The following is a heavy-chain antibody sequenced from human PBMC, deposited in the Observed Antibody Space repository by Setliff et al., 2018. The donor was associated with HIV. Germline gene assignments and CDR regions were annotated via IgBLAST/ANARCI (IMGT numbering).Heavy chain of an antibody. CDR2: LGVRGDT. CDR3: LRGSIQVPGLDHMDV. V-gene: IGHV3-13*01. J-gene: IGHJ6*03. D-gene: IGHD5-18*01. CDR1: GFTLRSYD. Sequence: GESLTISCVVSGFTLRSYDMYWVRQAPGKGLEWVSGLGVRGDTYYTGSVKGRFAISRESAKNSLYLQMSNLRPEDTGVYYCLRGSIQVPGLDHMDVCGKGTTVTVSS.